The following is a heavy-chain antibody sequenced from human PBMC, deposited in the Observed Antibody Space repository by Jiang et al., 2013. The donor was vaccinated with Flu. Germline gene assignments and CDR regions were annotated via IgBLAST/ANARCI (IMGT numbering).Heavy chain of an antibody. Sequence: GAEVKKPGESLKISCKGSGYSFPSYWIGWVRQMPGKGLEWMGTIYPGDSNTRYSPSFQGQVTISADKSISTAYLQWSRLKASDTAMYYCARHRNTAMDYYFDFWGQGALVTVSS. V-gene: IGHV5-51*01. J-gene: IGHJ4*02. D-gene: IGHD5-18*01. CDR1: GYSFPSYW. CDR2: IYPGDSNT. CDR3: ARHRNTAMDYYFDF.